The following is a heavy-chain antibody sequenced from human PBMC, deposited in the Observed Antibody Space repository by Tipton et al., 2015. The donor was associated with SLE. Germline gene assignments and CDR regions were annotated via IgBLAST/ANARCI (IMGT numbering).Heavy chain of an antibody. Sequence: TLSLTCAVSGGSISSSNWWSWVRQPPGKGLEWIGEIYHSGSTNYNPSLKSRVTISVDTSKNQFSLKLSSVTAADTAVYYCARGGGDLLKRRAFDIWGQGTMVTVSS. CDR3: ARGGGDLLKRRAFDI. CDR1: GGSISSSNW. J-gene: IGHJ3*02. CDR2: IYHSGST. D-gene: IGHD2-21*02. V-gene: IGHV4-4*02.